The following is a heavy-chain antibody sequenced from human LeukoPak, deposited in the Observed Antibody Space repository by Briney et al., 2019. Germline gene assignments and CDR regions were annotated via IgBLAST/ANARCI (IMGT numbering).Heavy chain of an antibody. D-gene: IGHD6-19*01. CDR3: ARGRGSSGWYPSFYYYYYMDV. CDR2: INHSGST. V-gene: IGHV4-34*01. J-gene: IGHJ6*03. Sequence: SETLSLTCAVYGGSFSGYYWSWIRQPPGKGREWIGEINHSGSTNYNPSLKSRVTISVDTSKNQFSLKLSSVTAADTAVYYCARGRGSSGWYPSFYYYYYMDVWGKGTTVTVSS. CDR1: GGSFSGYY.